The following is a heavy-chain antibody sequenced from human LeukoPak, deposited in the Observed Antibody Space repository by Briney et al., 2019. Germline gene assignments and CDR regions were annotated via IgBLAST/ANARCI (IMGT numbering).Heavy chain of an antibody. CDR1: GFTVSSNY. Sequence: GGSLRLSRAASGFTVSSNYMSWVRQAPGKGLEWVSVIYSGGSTYYADSVKGRFTISRDNSKNTLYLQMNSLRAEDTAVYYCARDDVRGGFDYWGQGTLVTVSS. CDR3: ARDDVRGGFDY. J-gene: IGHJ4*02. V-gene: IGHV3-53*01. CDR2: IYSGGST. D-gene: IGHD3-16*01.